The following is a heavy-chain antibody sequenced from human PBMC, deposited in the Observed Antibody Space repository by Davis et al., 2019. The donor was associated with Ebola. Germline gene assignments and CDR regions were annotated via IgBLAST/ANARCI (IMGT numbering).Heavy chain of an antibody. CDR1: GNSFTSHW. J-gene: IGHJ4*02. CDR2: IYTGDSYT. D-gene: IGHD6-13*01. CDR3: ARLGRIAAAGRADY. V-gene: IGHV5-51*01. Sequence: GESLKISCKDSGNSFTSHWIGWVRQMPGKGLDWMGIIYTGDSYTNYSPSFQGHVTISADKSISTAYLQWSSLKASDTAMYYCARLGRIAAAGRADYWGQGTLVTVSS.